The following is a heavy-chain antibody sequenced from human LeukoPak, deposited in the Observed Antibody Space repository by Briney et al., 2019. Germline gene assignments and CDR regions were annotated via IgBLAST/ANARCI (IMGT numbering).Heavy chain of an antibody. CDR1: GFTFSSYA. CDR2: ISGSGGST. J-gene: IGHJ3*02. D-gene: IGHD3-22*01. Sequence: GGSLRLSCAASGFTFSSYAMSWVRQAPGKGLEWVSAISGSGGSTYYADSVKGRFTISRDNSKNTLYLQMNSLRAEDTAVYYCAKDQMGDSSGYYSDAFDIWGQGTMVTVSS. V-gene: IGHV3-23*01. CDR3: AKDQMGDSSGYYSDAFDI.